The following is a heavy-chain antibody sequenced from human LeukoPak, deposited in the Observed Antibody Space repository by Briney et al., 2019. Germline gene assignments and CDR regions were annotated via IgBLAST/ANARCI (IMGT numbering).Heavy chain of an antibody. CDR1: GDSITSYY. CDR2: ISYSGAT. V-gene: IGHV4-59*01. CDR3: AAGGYYGSGAFHI. D-gene: IGHD3-10*01. J-gene: IGHJ3*02. Sequence: PSETLSLTCTVSGDSITSYYWTWIRQPPGKGLEWIGYISYSGATSYNPSLKSRVTISEDTSKNQFYLRLSSVTAADTAVYYCAAGGYYGSGAFHIWGLGTMVTVSS.